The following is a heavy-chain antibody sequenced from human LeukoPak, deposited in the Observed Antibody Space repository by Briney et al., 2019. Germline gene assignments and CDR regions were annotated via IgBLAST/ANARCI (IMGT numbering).Heavy chain of an antibody. Sequence: PETLSLTSAAYVGSLTAHYWSWIRPPPGKWLEWIRKINHSGSTNYNPSLKRRVTISVDPSKNQFPLKLSSVTAADTAVYYCARGSPHSRYWGQGTLVTVSS. CDR3: ARGSPHSRY. V-gene: IGHV4-34*01. CDR1: VGSLTAHY. CDR2: INHSGST. J-gene: IGHJ4*02.